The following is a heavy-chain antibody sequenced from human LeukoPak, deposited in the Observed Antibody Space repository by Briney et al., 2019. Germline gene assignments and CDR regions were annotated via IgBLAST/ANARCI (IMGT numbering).Heavy chain of an antibody. D-gene: IGHD1-26*01. Sequence: GASVKVSCKASGYTFTGYYMHWVRRAPGQGLEWMGRINPNSGGTNYAQKFQGRVTMTRDTSISTAYMELSRLRSDDTAVYYCARSMGARGDAFDNWGQGTMVTVSS. J-gene: IGHJ3*02. CDR2: INPNSGGT. CDR3: ARSMGARGDAFDN. CDR1: GYTFTGYY. V-gene: IGHV1-2*06.